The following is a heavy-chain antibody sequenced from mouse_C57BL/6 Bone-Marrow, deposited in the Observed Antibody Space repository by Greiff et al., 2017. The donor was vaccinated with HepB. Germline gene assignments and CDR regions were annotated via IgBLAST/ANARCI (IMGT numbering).Heavy chain of an antibody. D-gene: IGHD4-1*01. CDR3: ASNWVNWYFDV. CDR2: IRNKANGYTT. CDR1: GFTFTDYY. V-gene: IGHV7-3*01. Sequence: EVKVVESGGGLVQPGGSLSLSCAASGFTFTDYYMSWVRQPPGKALEWLGFIRNKANGYTTEYSASVKGRFTISRDNSQSILYLQMNALRAEDSATYYCASNWVNWYFDVWGTGTTVTVSS. J-gene: IGHJ1*03.